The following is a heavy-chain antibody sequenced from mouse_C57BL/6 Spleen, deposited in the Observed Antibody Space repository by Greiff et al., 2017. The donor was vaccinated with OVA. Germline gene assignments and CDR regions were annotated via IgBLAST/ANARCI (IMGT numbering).Heavy chain of an antibody. CDR2: IYPGDGDT. CDR3: ARSGDYGSSDY. J-gene: IGHJ2*01. V-gene: IGHV1-82*01. Sequence: QVQLQQSGPELVKPGASVKISCKASGYAFSSSWMNWVKQRPGKGLEWIGRIYPGDGDTNYNGKFKGKATLTAAKSSSTAYMQLSSLTSEDAAVYFCARSGDYGSSDYWGQGTTLTVSS. CDR1: GYAFSSSW. D-gene: IGHD1-1*01.